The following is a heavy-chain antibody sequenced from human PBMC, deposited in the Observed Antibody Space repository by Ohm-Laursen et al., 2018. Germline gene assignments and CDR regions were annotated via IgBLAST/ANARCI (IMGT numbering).Heavy chain of an antibody. D-gene: IGHD1-26*01. CDR1: GFSLRDYA. Sequence: SLRLSCAASGFSLRDYAMHWVRQAPGKGLQWVAVISYDGNEKFYADSVKGRFTISRDISKNTLFLQMNSLRLEDTAAYYCAKDGEQLAQYYFEDWGQGTPVTVSS. V-gene: IGHV3-30*18. CDR2: ISYDGNEK. CDR3: AKDGEQLAQYYFED. J-gene: IGHJ4*02.